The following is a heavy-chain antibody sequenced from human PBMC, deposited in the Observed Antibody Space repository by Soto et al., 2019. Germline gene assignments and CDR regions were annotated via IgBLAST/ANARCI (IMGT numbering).Heavy chain of an antibody. D-gene: IGHD3-22*01. J-gene: IGHJ4*02. V-gene: IGHV3-64*01. CDR1: GFTFSSYA. CDR3: ARDIGDSSGFDY. CDR2: ISSNGGST. Sequence: GGSLRLSCAASGFTFSSYAMHWVRQAPGKGLEYVSAISSNGGSTYYANSVKGRFTISRDNSKNTLYLQMGSLRAEDMAVYYCARDIGDSSGFDYWGQGTLVTVSS.